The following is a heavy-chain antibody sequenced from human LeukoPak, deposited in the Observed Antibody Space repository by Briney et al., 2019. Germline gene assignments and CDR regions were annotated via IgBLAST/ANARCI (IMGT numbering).Heavy chain of an antibody. CDR1: GYTFTSYD. J-gene: IGHJ5*02. Sequence: GASVKVSCKASGYTFTSYDINWVRQATGQGLEWMGWMNPNSGNTGYAQKFQGRVIMTRNTSISTAYMELSSLRSEDTAVYYCARGRLGYCSSTSCPFDPWGQGTLVTVSS. CDR2: MNPNSGNT. CDR3: ARGRLGYCSSTSCPFDP. D-gene: IGHD2-2*01. V-gene: IGHV1-8*01.